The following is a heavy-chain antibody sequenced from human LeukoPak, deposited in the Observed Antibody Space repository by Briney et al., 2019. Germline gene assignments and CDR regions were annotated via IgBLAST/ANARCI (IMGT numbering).Heavy chain of an antibody. D-gene: IGHD6-13*01. CDR3: ARLTYSSSWYQGPRFFDY. CDR1: GGSFSGFY. J-gene: IGHJ4*02. V-gene: IGHV4-34*12. CDR2: IIHTGRA. Sequence: PSETLSLTCAVYGGSFSGFYWSWFRQPPGRGVEWIGEIIHTGRANYNTSLKSRVSISVDTSKNQFSLKLSSVTAADTAVHYCARLTYSSSWYQGPRFFDYWGQGTLVTVSS.